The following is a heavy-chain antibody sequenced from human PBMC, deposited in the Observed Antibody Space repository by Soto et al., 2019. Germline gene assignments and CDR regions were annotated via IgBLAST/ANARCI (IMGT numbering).Heavy chain of an antibody. Sequence: GSLRLSCAASGFPFNNALINWVRQVQGKGLEWVGRVKSKADGGSGDYAAPVKGRFVVSRDDSKDIVYLQMNSLKIEDTGVYYCTTDSRTTLPEIRFDYWGHGTQVTVSS. CDR3: TTDSRTTLPEIRFDY. CDR1: GFPFNNAL. J-gene: IGHJ4*01. D-gene: IGHD1-26*01. V-gene: IGHV3-15*07. CDR2: VKSKADGGSG.